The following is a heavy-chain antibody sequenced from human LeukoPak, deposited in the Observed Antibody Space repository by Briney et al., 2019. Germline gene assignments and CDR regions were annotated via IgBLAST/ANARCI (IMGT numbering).Heavy chain of an antibody. J-gene: IGHJ4*02. CDR3: ARFRTAMQLWKGYYFDY. Sequence: GGSLRLSCAASGFTFSSYEMNWVRQAPGKGLEWVSYISSSSSTIYYADSVKGRFTISRDNAKNSLYLQMNSLRAEDTAVYYCARFRTAMQLWKGYYFDYWGQGTLVTVSS. CDR1: GFTFSSYE. V-gene: IGHV3-48*01. D-gene: IGHD5-18*01. CDR2: ISSSSSTI.